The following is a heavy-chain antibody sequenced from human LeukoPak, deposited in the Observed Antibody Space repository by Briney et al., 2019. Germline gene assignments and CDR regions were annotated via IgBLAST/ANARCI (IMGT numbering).Heavy chain of an antibody. J-gene: IGHJ4*02. CDR1: AGSFSANY. V-gene: IGHV4-34*01. Sequence: SETVSLTCAVYAGSFSANYWRWIRQPPGKGLEWIGEINHSGGTNYNPSLKSRVTISVDTSKNQFSLKLSSVTAADTAVYYCARFFDYWGQGTLVTVSS. CDR3: ARFFDY. CDR2: INHSGGT.